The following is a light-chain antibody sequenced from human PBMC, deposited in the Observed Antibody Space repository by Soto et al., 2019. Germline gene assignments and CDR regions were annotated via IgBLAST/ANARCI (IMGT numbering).Light chain of an antibody. V-gene: IGKV3D-20*02. Sequence: EIVLTQSPATLSLSPGERATLSCRASQSLSSNFLAWYQQKPGQPPRLLIYDSSTRATGFPDRFSGSGSGTDFTLTIIRLEPEDFAVYYCQQYNNWLTFGQGTKVEIK. CDR2: DSS. CDR1: QSLSSNF. J-gene: IGKJ1*01. CDR3: QQYNNWLT.